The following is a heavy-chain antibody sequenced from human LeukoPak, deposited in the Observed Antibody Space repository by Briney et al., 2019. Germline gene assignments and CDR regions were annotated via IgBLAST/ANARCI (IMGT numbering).Heavy chain of an antibody. CDR1: GFTFSSYS. Sequence: GGSLRLSFAASGFTFSSYSMNWVRQAPGKGLEWVSSISSSSYIYYADSVKGRFTISRDNAKNSLYLQMNSLRAEDTAVYYCARVGTPYSNYDDDHLDYWGQGTLVTVSS. J-gene: IGHJ4*02. V-gene: IGHV3-21*01. D-gene: IGHD4-11*01. CDR3: ARVGTPYSNYDDDHLDY. CDR2: ISSSSYI.